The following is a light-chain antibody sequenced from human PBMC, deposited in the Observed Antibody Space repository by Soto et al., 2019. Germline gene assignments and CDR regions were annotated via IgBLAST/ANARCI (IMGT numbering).Light chain of an antibody. J-gene: IGKJ5*01. V-gene: IGKV3-20*01. CDR1: QSVSSTY. Sequence: EIVLTQSPGTLSLSPGERVTLSCRASQSVSSTYLAWYQHKPGQAPRLLIYDSSSRATGIPDRFSGSGSGTDFPLIISRLAPEDFAVYYCQQYGSSPITFGQGTRLEIK. CDR2: DSS. CDR3: QQYGSSPIT.